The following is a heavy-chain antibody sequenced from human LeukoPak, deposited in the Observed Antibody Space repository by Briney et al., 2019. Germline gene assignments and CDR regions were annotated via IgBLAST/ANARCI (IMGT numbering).Heavy chain of an antibody. CDR1: GYTFTSYG. CDR2: ISAYNGNT. D-gene: IGHD3-22*01. J-gene: IGHJ5*02. V-gene: IGHV1-18*01. CDR3: ARVTTWLLNGPRQSWFDP. Sequence: GSVEVSCKASGYTFTSYGISWVRQAPGQGLEWMGWISAYNGNTNYAQKLQGRVTMTTDTSTSTAYMELWSLRSDDTAVYYCARVTTWLLNGPRQSWFDPWGQGTLVTVSS.